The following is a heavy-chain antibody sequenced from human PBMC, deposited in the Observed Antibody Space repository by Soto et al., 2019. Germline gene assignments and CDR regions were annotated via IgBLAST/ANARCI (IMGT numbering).Heavy chain of an antibody. CDR2: ISSGGKCI. Sequence: EVQLVESGGHLVKPGGSLRISCTVSGFTFSSYSMNWVRQTPGKGLEWVASISSGGKCIYYADSVKGRFTISRDNANNSLFLQMNALRAGDTAIYYCARVPLGASLYYFDYWGQGTLIPVSS. CDR1: GFTFSSYS. J-gene: IGHJ4*02. V-gene: IGHV3-21*02. CDR3: ARVPLGASLYYFDY. D-gene: IGHD3-16*01.